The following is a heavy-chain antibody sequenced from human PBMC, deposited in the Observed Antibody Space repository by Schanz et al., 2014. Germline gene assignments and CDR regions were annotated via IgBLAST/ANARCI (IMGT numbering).Heavy chain of an antibody. CDR2: ISGTSSHI. CDR1: GFPLSNYR. Sequence: EVRLVESGGGLVKPGGSLRLSCVVSGFPLSNYRMNWVRQSPGKGLEWVSCISGTSSHIYYADSVRGRFTISRDNTRNTLYLQMNSLSAEATAVYYCARGAGGLDTWGQGTPVTVSS. D-gene: IGHD3-16*01. V-gene: IGHV3-21*02. J-gene: IGHJ5*02. CDR3: ARGAGGLDT.